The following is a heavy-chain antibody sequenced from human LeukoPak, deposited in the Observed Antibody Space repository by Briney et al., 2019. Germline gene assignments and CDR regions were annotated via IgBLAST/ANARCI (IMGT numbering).Heavy chain of an antibody. CDR2: IYYSGST. CDR3: ARDKTYYDILTGYYRLFDY. Sequence: SETLSLTCTVSGGSVSSGSYYWSWVRQPPGKGLEWIVYIYYSGSTNYNPSLKSRVTISVHTSKNQFSLKTSSVTAADTAVYYCARDKTYYDILTGYYRLFDYWGQGTLVTVSS. J-gene: IGHJ4*02. D-gene: IGHD3-9*01. V-gene: IGHV4-61*01. CDR1: GGSVSSGSYY.